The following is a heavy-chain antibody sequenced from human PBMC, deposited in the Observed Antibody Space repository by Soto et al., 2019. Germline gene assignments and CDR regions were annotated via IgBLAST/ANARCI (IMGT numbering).Heavy chain of an antibody. V-gene: IGHV4-31*03. CDR1: GGSISSGGYY. D-gene: IGHD3-22*01. CDR3: ARVDYYDSSRYEVTYLDY. CDR2: IYYSGST. J-gene: IGHJ4*02. Sequence: PSETLSLTCTVSGGSISSGGYYWSWIRQHPGKGLEWIGYIYYSGSTYYNPSLKSRVTISVDTSKNQFSLKLSSVTAADTAVYYCARVDYYDSSRYEVTYLDYWGQGTLVTVSS.